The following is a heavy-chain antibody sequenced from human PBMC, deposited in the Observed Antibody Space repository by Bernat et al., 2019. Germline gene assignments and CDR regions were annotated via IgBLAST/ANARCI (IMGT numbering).Heavy chain of an antibody. D-gene: IGHD3-22*01. CDR3: AKDLYYDSSVYDY. V-gene: IGHV3-30*18. J-gene: IGHJ4*02. CDR1: GFTFSSYG. CDR2: ISYDGSNK. Sequence: QVQLVESEGGVVQPGRSLRLSCAASGFTFSSYGMHWVRQAPGKGLEWVAVISYDGSNKYYADSVKGRFTISRDNSKNTLYLQMNSLRAEDTAVYYCAKDLYYDSSVYDYWGQGTLVTVSS.